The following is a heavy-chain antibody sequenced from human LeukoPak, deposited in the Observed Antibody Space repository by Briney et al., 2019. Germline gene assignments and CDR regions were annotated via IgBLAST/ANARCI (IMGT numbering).Heavy chain of an antibody. CDR1: GYTFTGYY. J-gene: IGHJ4*02. CDR2: INPNSGGT. V-gene: IGHV1-2*02. D-gene: IGHD1-7*01. Sequence: WASVKVSCKASGYTFTGYYMHWVRQAPGQGLEWMGWINPNSGGTNYAQKFQGRVTMTRDTSISTAYMELSRLRSDDTAVYYCARENWNSYYFDYWGQGTLVTVSS. CDR3: ARENWNSYYFDY.